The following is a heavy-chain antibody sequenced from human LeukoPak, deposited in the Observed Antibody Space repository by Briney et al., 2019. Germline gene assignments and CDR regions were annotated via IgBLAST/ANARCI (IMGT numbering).Heavy chain of an antibody. Sequence: SETLSLTCAVYGGSFSGYYWSWIRQPPGKGLEWIGEINHSGSTNYNPSLKSRVTISVDTSKNQFSLKLSSVTAADTAVYYCAGYSYSYVDYWGQGTLVTVSS. V-gene: IGHV4-34*01. J-gene: IGHJ4*02. CDR3: AGYSYSYVDY. CDR1: GGSFSGYY. D-gene: IGHD5-18*01. CDR2: INHSGST.